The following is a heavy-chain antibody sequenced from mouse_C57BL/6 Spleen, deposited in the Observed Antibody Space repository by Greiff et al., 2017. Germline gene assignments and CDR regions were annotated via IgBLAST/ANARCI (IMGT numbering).Heavy chain of an antibody. J-gene: IGHJ4*01. V-gene: IGHV1-64*01. CDR2: IHPNSGST. CDR3: ARDITTVVPYAMDY. D-gene: IGHD1-1*01. Sequence: VQLQQPGAELVKPGASVKLSCKASGYTFTSYWMHWVKQRPGQGLAWIGMIHPNSGSTNYNEKFKSKATLTVDKSSSTAYMQLSSLTSEDSAVYYCARDITTVVPYAMDYWGQGTSVTVSS. CDR1: GYTFTSYW.